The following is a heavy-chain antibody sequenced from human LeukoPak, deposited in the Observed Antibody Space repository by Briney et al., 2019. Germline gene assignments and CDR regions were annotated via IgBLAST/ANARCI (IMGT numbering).Heavy chain of an antibody. J-gene: IGHJ4*02. CDR1: GGTLSSYA. Sequence: SVKVSCKASGGTLSSYAISWVRQAPGQGLEWMGRIIPILGIANYAQKFQGRVTITADKSTSTAYMELSSLRSEDTAVYYCARFRLMVRGVPRGNENDWGQGTLVTVSS. CDR2: IIPILGIA. D-gene: IGHD3-10*01. CDR3: ARFRLMVRGVPRGNEND. V-gene: IGHV1-69*04.